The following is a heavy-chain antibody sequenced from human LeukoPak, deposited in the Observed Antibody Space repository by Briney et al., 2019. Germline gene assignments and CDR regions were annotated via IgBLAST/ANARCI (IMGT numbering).Heavy chain of an antibody. CDR3: AARRGYSSGWYSDDY. V-gene: IGHV1-2*02. CDR2: INPNRGGT. J-gene: IGHJ4*02. CDR1: GYTFTDYY. D-gene: IGHD6-19*01. Sequence: GASVKVSCKTSGYTFTDYYIKWVRQAPGQGLEWMGWINPNRGGTNYARKFQGRVTMTRDTSISTAYMELSRLRSDDTAVYYRAARRGYSSGWYSDDYWGQGTLVTVSS.